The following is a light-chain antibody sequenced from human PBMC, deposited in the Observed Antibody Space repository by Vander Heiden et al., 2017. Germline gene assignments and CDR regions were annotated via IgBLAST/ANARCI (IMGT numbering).Light chain of an antibody. CDR1: QSVSSN. Sequence: IVMTPSPATLSVSPGERATLSCSASQSVSSNLAWYQQKPGQAPRLLIYGASTRATGIPARFSGSGSGTEFTLTISSLQSEDFAVYYCLQYNNWPLTFGAGTKVEIK. CDR2: GAS. V-gene: IGKV3-15*01. CDR3: LQYNNWPLT. J-gene: IGKJ4*01.